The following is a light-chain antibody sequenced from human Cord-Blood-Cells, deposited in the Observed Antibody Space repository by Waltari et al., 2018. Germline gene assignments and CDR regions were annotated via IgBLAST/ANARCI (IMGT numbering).Light chain of an antibody. J-gene: IGLJ3*02. Sequence: SYVLTQPPSVSVAPGQTDRITCGGNNIGSKSVHWYQQKPGQAPVLVIYYESDRPSGIPERVSGSNSGNTATLTISRVEAGDEADYYCQVWDSSSDHPVFGGGTKLTVL. V-gene: IGLV3-21*04. CDR2: YES. CDR3: QVWDSSSDHPV. CDR1: NIGSKS.